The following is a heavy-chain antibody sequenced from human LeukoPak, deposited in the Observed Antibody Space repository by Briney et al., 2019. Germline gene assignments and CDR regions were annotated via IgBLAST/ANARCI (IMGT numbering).Heavy chain of an antibody. CDR1: GYTFTSYG. CDR2: ISAYNGNT. CDR3: ARDSEVAVVAATRGLLRWAFDI. D-gene: IGHD2-15*01. J-gene: IGHJ3*02. Sequence: ASVKVFCKASGYTFTSYGISWVRQAPGQGLEWMGWISAYNGNTNYAQKLQGRVTMTTDTSTSTAYMELRSLRSDDTAVYYCARDSEVAVVAATRGLLRWAFDIWGQGTMVTVSS. V-gene: IGHV1-18*01.